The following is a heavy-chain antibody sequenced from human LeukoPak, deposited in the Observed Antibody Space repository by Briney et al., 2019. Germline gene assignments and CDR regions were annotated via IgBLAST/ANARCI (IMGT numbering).Heavy chain of an antibody. Sequence: PSQTLSLTCIVSGGSISSGSYFWAWIRQPADKGLEWIGLIYSSGNTNYNPSLRSRATISIDTSSNEFSLKLSSVTAADTAVYYCASSGYNPRFYYYYLDVWGKGTTVTISS. CDR3: ASSGYNPRFYYYYLDV. CDR2: IYSSGNT. CDR1: GGSISSGSYF. V-gene: IGHV4-61*02. D-gene: IGHD3-22*01. J-gene: IGHJ6*03.